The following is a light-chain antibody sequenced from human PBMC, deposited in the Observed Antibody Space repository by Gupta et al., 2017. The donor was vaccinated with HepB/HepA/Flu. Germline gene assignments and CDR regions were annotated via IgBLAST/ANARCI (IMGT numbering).Light chain of an antibody. CDR1: QNIDTF. J-gene: IGKJ1*01. V-gene: IGKV1-5*03. Sequence: DIQMTQSPSTLSASVGDTVTITCRASQNIDTFLAWYQQKPGKAPNLLIYKASTLESGVPSRFSGSGSGTEFTLTISSLQPDDFATYYCQQSKSYWTFGPGTSVEVK. CDR3: QQSKSYWT. CDR2: KAS.